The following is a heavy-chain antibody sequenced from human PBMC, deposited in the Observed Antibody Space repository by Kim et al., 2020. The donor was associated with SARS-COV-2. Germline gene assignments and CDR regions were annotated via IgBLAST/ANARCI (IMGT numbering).Heavy chain of an antibody. CDR2: ISSSSSYI. D-gene: IGHD2-2*01. J-gene: IGHJ6*02. V-gene: IGHV3-21*01. Sequence: GGSLRLSCAASGFTFSSYSMNWVRQAPGKGLEWVSSISSSSSYIYYADAVKGRFTISRDNAKKSLYLQMNSLRAEDTAEYYFARDYCSSTSCYRPLWFGAKWLAYYYGMDVWRQGTTVTVPS. CDR3: ARDYCSSTSCYRPLWFGAKWLAYYYGMDV. CDR1: GFTFSSYS.